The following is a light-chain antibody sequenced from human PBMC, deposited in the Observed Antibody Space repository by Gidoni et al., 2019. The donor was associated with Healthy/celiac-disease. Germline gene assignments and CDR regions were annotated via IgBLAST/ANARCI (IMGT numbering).Light chain of an antibody. CDR3: QSYDSSLSGYVV. V-gene: IGLV1-40*01. Sequence: QSVLTQPPSVSGAPRPRVTISCTGSSSNIGAGYDVHWSQQLPGTAPKLLIYGNSNRPSGVPDRFSGSKSGTSASLAITGLQAEDEADYYCQSYDSSLSGYVVFGGGTKLTVL. CDR1: SSNIGAGYD. CDR2: GNS. J-gene: IGLJ2*01.